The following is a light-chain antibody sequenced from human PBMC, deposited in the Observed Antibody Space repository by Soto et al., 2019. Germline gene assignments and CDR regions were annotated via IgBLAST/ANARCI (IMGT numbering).Light chain of an antibody. CDR3: QQSSTTAIT. V-gene: IGKV1-39*01. Sequence: DIQMTQSPSSLSASVGDTITITCRASQSVRSYLNWYQQKPGKAPDLLIYTTTSLQSEVPSRFSGSGSETHFTLTITSLQPEDFATYYCQQSSTTAITFGQGTRLEIK. CDR1: QSVRSY. CDR2: TTT. J-gene: IGKJ5*01.